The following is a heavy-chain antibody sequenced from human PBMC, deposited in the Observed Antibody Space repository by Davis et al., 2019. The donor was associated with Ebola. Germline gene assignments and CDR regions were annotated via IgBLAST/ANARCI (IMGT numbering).Heavy chain of an antibody. D-gene: IGHD5-12*01. Sequence: MPSQTLSLTCTLSVGSISSGDYYWSWIRQPPGKGLEWIGEINHSGSANYNPSLKSLVPISVDTSKNQFSLKLSPVTAADTAVYYCARLGLGPLRFPFDYWGQGTLVTVSS. CDR2: INHSGSA. CDR1: VGSISSGDYY. J-gene: IGHJ4*02. V-gene: IGHV4-39*01. CDR3: ARLGLGPLRFPFDY.